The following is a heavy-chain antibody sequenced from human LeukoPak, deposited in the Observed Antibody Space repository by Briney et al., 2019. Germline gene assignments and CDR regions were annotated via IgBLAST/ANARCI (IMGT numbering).Heavy chain of an antibody. CDR1: GYSTSSGYY. CDR3: ARVRGYCSSGSCGMDV. Sequence: SETLSLTCTVSGYSTSSGYYWGWIRQPPGKGLEWIGSIYHSGSTYYNPSLKSRVTISVDTSKNQFSLKLSSVTAADTAVYYCARVRGYCSSGSCGMDVWGQGTTVTVSS. J-gene: IGHJ6*02. D-gene: IGHD2-15*01. CDR2: IYHSGST. V-gene: IGHV4-38-2*02.